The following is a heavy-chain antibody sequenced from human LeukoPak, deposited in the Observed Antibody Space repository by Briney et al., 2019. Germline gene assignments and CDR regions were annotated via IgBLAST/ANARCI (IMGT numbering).Heavy chain of an antibody. J-gene: IGHJ4*02. D-gene: IGHD6-13*01. Sequence: GGSLRLSCAASGFTFSSYWMRLVRQAPGKVLEWVANIKQDGSEKYYVDSVKGRFTISRDNAKNSLYLQMNSLRAEDTAVYYCARDHVGSSWYYWGQGTLVTVSS. V-gene: IGHV3-7*01. CDR2: IKQDGSEK. CDR1: GFTFSSYW. CDR3: ARDHVGSSWYY.